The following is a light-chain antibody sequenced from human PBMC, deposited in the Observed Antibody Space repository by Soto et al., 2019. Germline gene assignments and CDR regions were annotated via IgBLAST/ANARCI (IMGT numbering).Light chain of an antibody. CDR2: KAF. Sequence: DIQMTQSPSTLSASVGDRVTITCRASQTISGWLAWYQQKPGKAPKFLIYKAFTLQSGVPSRFSGSGSGTEFTLTINSLQPDDFATYYCQQYNSYPYTFGQGTKVDIK. V-gene: IGKV1-5*03. CDR1: QTISGW. CDR3: QQYNSYPYT. J-gene: IGKJ2*01.